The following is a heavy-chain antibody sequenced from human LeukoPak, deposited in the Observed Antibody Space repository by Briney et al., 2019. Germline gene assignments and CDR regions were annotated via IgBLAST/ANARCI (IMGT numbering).Heavy chain of an antibody. CDR2: ISAYNGNT. CDR3: ASSAYSGYLDY. CDR1: GYTFTSYG. Sequence: ASVKVSCKASGYTFTSYGISWVRQAPGQGLEWMGWISAYNGNTNYAQKLQGRVTMTTDTSTSKAYMELRSLRSDVTAVYYGASSAYSGYLDYWGQGTLVTVSS. V-gene: IGHV1-18*01. D-gene: IGHD5-12*01. J-gene: IGHJ4*02.